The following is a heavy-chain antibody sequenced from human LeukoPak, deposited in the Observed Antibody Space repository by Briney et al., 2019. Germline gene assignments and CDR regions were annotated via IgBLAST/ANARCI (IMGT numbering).Heavy chain of an antibody. D-gene: IGHD2-2*02. J-gene: IGHJ4*02. V-gene: IGHV3-23*01. CDR2: ISGSGGST. CDR1: GFTFSSYA. Sequence: PGGSLRLSCAASGFTFSSYAMSWVRQAPGKGLEWVSAISGSGGSTYYADSVKGRFTISRDNSKNTLYLQMNSLRAEDTAVYYCARDDQLLYSGPFDYWGQGTLVTVSS. CDR3: ARDDQLLYSGPFDY.